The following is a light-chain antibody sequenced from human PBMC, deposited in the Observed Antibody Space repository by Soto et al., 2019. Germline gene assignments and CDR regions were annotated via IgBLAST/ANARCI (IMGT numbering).Light chain of an antibody. Sequence: EIVLTQSPGTLSLSPGERATLSCRASQSISSSYLAWYQQKPGQPPRLLIYGASSRATGIPDRFSGSGSGTDFTLTISRLEPEDFAVYDCQQYGSSPPMYTFGQGTKVEIK. V-gene: IGKV3-20*01. CDR2: GAS. CDR1: QSISSSY. CDR3: QQYGSSPPMYT. J-gene: IGKJ2*01.